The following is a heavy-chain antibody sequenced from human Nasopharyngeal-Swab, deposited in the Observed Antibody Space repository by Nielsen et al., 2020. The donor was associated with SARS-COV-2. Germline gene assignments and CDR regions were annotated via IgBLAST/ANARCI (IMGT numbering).Heavy chain of an antibody. D-gene: IGHD6-19*01. V-gene: IGHV3-23*01. CDR1: GFTFSSYA. J-gene: IGHJ4*02. CDR2: ISGSGGST. Sequence: GESLKISCAASGFTFSSYAMSWVRQAPGKGLEWVSAISGSGGSTYYEDSVKGRFTISRDNSKNTLYLQMNSLRAEDTAVYYCAKVPLGRGAVAGSFDYWGQGTLVTVSS. CDR3: AKVPLGRGAVAGSFDY.